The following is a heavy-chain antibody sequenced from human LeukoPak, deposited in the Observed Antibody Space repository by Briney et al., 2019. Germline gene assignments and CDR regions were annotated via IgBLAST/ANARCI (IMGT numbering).Heavy chain of an antibody. CDR3: ASPTILGVASDAFDI. CDR1: GGSISSGDYY. D-gene: IGHD3-3*01. Sequence: SETLSLTCTVSGGSISSGDYYWSWIRQPPGKGLEWIGYIYYSGSTYYNPSLKSRVTISVDTSKNQFSLKLSSVTAADTAEYYCASPTILGVASDAFDIWGQGTMVTVSS. CDR2: IYYSGST. V-gene: IGHV4-30-4*08. J-gene: IGHJ3*02.